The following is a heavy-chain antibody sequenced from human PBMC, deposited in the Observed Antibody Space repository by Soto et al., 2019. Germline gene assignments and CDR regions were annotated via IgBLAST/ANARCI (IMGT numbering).Heavy chain of an antibody. CDR1: GFTFSSYA. CDR3: AKDLQTGSTGWFDS. V-gene: IGHV3-23*01. D-gene: IGHD1-7*01. J-gene: IGHJ5*01. Sequence: VGSLRLSCAASGFTFSSYAMSWVRQAPGKGLEWVSTISGSGDTTYYSDSVKGRFTISRDNSKYTLYLQMNSLRAEDTAVYYCAKDLQTGSTGWFDSWGQGTLVTVSS. CDR2: ISGSGDTT.